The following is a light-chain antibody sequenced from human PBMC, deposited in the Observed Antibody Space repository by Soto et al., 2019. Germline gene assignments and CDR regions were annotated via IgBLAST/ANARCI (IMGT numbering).Light chain of an antibody. Sequence: DIVMTQSPDSLAVSLGERATINCQSSQSILFSSNNKNYLAWYQQKPGQPPKLLISWASTRESGVPDRFSGRGSGTDFTLTISSLQAEDVAVYYCQQYDNVPWTFGQGTKVEIK. CDR1: QSILFSSNNKNY. V-gene: IGKV4-1*01. CDR3: QQYDNVPWT. J-gene: IGKJ1*01. CDR2: WAS.